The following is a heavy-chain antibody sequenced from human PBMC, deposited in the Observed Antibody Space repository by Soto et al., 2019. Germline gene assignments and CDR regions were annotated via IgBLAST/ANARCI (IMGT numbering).Heavy chain of an antibody. CDR3: ARVLITFGGWAFDI. D-gene: IGHD3-16*01. V-gene: IGHV3-48*02. J-gene: IGHJ3*02. CDR1: GFTFSSDT. CDR2: ISSSTSTI. Sequence: VQLVESGGGLVQPGGSLRLSCAASGFTFSSDTMNWVRLAPGKGLEWVSYISSSTSTIKYAYSVKGRFTISRDNAKNSLYMQMKSLRDEDTAVYYCARVLITFGGWAFDIWGQGTMGTVAS.